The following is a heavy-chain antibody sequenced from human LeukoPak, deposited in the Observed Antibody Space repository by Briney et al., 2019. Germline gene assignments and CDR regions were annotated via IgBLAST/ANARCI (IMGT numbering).Heavy chain of an antibody. CDR3: ARRGDYDSSGYFAFDI. CDR1: GFTVSSNY. D-gene: IGHD3-22*01. CDR2: IYSGGST. Sequence: GGSLRLSCAASGFTVSSNYMSWVRQAPGKGLEWVSVIYSGGSTYYADSVKGRFTISRHNSKNTLYLQMNSLRAEDTAVYYCARRGDYDSSGYFAFDIWGQGTMVTVSS. J-gene: IGHJ3*02. V-gene: IGHV3-53*04.